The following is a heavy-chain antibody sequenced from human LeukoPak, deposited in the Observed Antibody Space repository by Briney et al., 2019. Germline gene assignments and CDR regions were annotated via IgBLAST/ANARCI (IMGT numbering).Heavy chain of an antibody. D-gene: IGHD1-26*01. V-gene: IGHV1-18*01. CDR3: ARDRQWELLDYYYYYYMDV. J-gene: IGHJ6*03. Sequence: ASVKVSCKASGYTFTSYGISWVRQAPGQGLEWMGWISAYNGNTNYAQKLQGRVTMTTDTSTSTAYMELRSLRSDDTAVYYCARDRQWELLDYYYYYYMDVWGKGTTVTVSS. CDR1: GYTFTSYG. CDR2: ISAYNGNT.